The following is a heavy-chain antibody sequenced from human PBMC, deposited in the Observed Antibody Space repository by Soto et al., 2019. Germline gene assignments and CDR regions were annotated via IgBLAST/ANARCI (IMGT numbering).Heavy chain of an antibody. Sequence: SETLSLTCAVYGGSFSGYYWSWIRQPPGKGLEWIGEINHRGSTNYNPSLKSRVTISVDTSKNQFSLKLSSVTAADTAVYYCARGGATIFGVVIIPYYYYGMDVWGQGTTVTVSS. CDR1: GGSFSGYY. D-gene: IGHD3-3*01. V-gene: IGHV4-34*01. CDR2: INHRGST. J-gene: IGHJ6*02. CDR3: ARGGATIFGVVIIPYYYYGMDV.